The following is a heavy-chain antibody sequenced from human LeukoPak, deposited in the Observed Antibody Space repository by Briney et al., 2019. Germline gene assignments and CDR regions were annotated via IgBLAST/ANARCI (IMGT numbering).Heavy chain of an antibody. V-gene: IGHV4-34*01. J-gene: IGHJ4*02. D-gene: IGHD3-3*01. CDR3: ARAPFTIFGVVIGGFDY. CDR2: INHSGST. Sequence: SETLSLTCAVYGGSSSGYYWSWIRQPPGKGLEWIWEINHSGSTNYNPSLKSRVTISVDTSNNQFSLKLSSVTAADTAVYYCARAPFTIFGVVIGGFDYWGQGTLVTVSS. CDR1: GGSSSGYY.